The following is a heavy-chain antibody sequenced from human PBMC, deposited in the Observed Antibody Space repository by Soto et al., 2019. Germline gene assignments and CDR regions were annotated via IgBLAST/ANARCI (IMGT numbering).Heavy chain of an antibody. Sequence: SLRLSCAVSGFTFDDYAVHWVRQAPGKGLEWVAGIIWNSAYIVYADSVKGRFTISRDNAKNSLHLQMDSLRAEDTALYYCVKDSTVSGVRQGLDFWGRGTLVTVSS. CDR2: IIWNSAYI. D-gene: IGHD3-10*02. CDR3: VKDSTVSGVRQGLDF. V-gene: IGHV3-9*01. J-gene: IGHJ4*02. CDR1: GFTFDDYA.